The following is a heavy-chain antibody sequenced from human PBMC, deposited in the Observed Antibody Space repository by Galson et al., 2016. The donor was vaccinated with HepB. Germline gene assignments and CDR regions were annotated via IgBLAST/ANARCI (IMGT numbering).Heavy chain of an antibody. J-gene: IGHJ6*02. D-gene: IGHD5-18*01. CDR2: ISVGASNT. V-gene: IGHV3-23*01. CDR1: GLTFSSYA. Sequence: SLRLSCAASGLTFSSYAMSWVRQAPGKGLEWVSVISVGASNTYYADSLRGRFTIPRDDSKSTLYLQMHSLSVEATAVYYCARSLRGYSYGLESLDYYYYGLDVWGQGTTVTVSS. CDR3: ARSLRGYSYGLESLDYYYYGLDV.